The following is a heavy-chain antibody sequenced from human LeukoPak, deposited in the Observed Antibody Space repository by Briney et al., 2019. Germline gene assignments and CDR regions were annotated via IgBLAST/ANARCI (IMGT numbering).Heavy chain of an antibody. J-gene: IGHJ3*02. CDR1: GFTFTDYY. V-gene: IGHV3-11*05. CDR2: ISGSTTYT. CDR3: ARDREVVAFDI. Sequence: GGSLRLSCAASGFTFTDYYMSWIRQPPGKGLEWVSYISGSTTYTNYADSVRGRFTISRDNSKNSLYLQMNSLRAEDTAVYYCARDREVVAFDIWGQGTMVTVSS. D-gene: IGHD2-15*01.